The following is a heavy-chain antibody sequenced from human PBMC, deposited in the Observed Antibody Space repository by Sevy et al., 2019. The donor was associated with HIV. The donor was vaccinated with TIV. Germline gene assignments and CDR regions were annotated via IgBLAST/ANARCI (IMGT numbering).Heavy chain of an antibody. J-gene: IGHJ6*03. CDR3: AKEGGGYSLGLYYYYYYMDV. D-gene: IGHD1-26*01. Sequence: GGSLRLSCAASGFTFSSYGMHWVRQAPGKGLEWVAVISYDGSNKYYADSVKGRFTISRDNSKNTLYLQMNSLRAEDTAVYYCAKEGGGYSLGLYYYYYYMDVWGKGTTVTVSS. CDR1: GFTFSSYG. CDR2: ISYDGSNK. V-gene: IGHV3-30*18.